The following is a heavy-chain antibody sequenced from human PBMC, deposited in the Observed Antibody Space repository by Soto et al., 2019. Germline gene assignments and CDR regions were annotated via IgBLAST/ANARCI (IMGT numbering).Heavy chain of an antibody. Sequence: DVQLVESVGGLVQPGGSLRLSCASSGFTFSSYWMHWVRQAPGKGLVWVARINSDGSSTSYADSVKGRFTISRGIAKNTLYMQMNSLIADATAVYYCAISAARSPYYYYGMDVWGQGTTVTVSS. CDR1: GFTFSSYW. D-gene: IGHD6-6*01. CDR2: INSDGSST. CDR3: AISAARSPYYYYGMDV. J-gene: IGHJ6*02. V-gene: IGHV3-74*01.